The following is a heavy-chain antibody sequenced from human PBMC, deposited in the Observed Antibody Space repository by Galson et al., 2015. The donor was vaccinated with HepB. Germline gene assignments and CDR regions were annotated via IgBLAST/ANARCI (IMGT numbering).Heavy chain of an antibody. CDR2: ISSISSHI. D-gene: IGHD2-21*01. V-gene: IGHV3-21*01. CDR3: ARDFLWQHLVPQDRRDY. J-gene: IGHJ4*02. Sequence: SLRLSCAASGFTFSSYGMNWVRQAPGKGLEWVSSISSISSHISYADSVKGRFTISRDNAQNSLFLQMNRLRGEDTAVYYCARDFLWQHLVPQDRRDYWGQGTLVTVSS. CDR1: GFTFSSYG.